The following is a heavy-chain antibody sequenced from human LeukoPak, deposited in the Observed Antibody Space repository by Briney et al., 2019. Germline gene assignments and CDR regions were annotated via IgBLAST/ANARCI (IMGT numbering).Heavy chain of an antibody. CDR2: ISGSGGST. V-gene: IGHV3-23*01. Sequence: GGSLRLSCTHSTFTLSNYAMSSGCQAPGQGLEWVSVISGSGGSTYYADSVKGRFTISRDNPKDTLFLQMNSLRTEDTAVYYCPKRTNFWAGYLYYWGQGTLVTVSS. J-gene: IGHJ4*02. CDR3: PKRTNFWAGYLYY. D-gene: IGHD3/OR15-3a*01. CDR1: TFTLSNYA.